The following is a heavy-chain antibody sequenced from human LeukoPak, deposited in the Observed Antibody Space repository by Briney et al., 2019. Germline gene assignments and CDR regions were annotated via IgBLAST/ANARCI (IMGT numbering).Heavy chain of an antibody. CDR2: IPYDGTNK. J-gene: IGHJ4*02. V-gene: IGHV3-30*04. D-gene: IGHD2-15*01. CDR3: ASGPYCRGGTCYLPFDY. Sequence: GGSLTLSCAPSGLTFSTYAMHWVRQAPGKGLEWVAVIPYDGTNKYYADSVKGRFTISRDNSKNTLYLQMNSLRAEDTAVYYCASGPYCRGGTCYLPFDYWGEGTLVTVSS. CDR1: GLTFSTYA.